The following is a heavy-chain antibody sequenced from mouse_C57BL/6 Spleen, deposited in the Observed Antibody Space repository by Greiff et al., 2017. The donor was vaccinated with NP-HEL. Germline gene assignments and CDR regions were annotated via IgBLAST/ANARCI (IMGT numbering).Heavy chain of an antibody. CDR2: IWPGGGT. D-gene: IGHD3-2*01. CDR3: STDSSGYYAMDY. V-gene: IGHV2-9-1*01. CDR1: GFSLTSYD. J-gene: IGHJ4*01. Sequence: VQLQESGPGLVAPSPSLSITCTVSGFSLTSYDISWVRQPPGKGLEWLGVIWPGGGTNYNSALKTSLSISKDYNKCKIFLKMISLQTDETARYYCSTDSSGYYAMDYWGQGTSVTVAS.